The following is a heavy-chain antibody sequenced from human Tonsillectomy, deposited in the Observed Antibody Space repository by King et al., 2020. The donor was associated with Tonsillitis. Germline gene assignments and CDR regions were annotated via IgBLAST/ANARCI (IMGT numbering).Heavy chain of an antibody. CDR2: IHQDGIED. CDR1: GFTFSNYW. Sequence: QLVQSGGGLVQPGGSLRLSCAASGFTFSNYWMSWVRQAPGKGLEWVANIHQDGIEDYYVDSVKGRFTVSRDNARNLLYLQMNSLRAEDTAVYYCARAGHLEMATISDFWGQGTLVTVSS. J-gene: IGHJ4*02. V-gene: IGHV3-7*01. CDR3: ARAGHLEMATISDF. D-gene: IGHD5-24*01.